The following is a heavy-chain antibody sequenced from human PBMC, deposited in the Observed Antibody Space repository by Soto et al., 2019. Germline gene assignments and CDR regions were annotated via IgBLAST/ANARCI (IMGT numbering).Heavy chain of an antibody. Sequence: GGSLRLSCAASGFTFSSSWMHWVRQAPGKGLVWVSRINSDGSSTSYADSVKGRFTISRDNAKNTLYLQMNSLRAEDTAVYYCASRYCSSSSCFYYWGQGTLVTVSS. D-gene: IGHD2-2*01. J-gene: IGHJ4*02. CDR3: ASRYCSSSSCFYY. V-gene: IGHV3-74*01. CDR2: INSDGSST. CDR1: GFTFSSSW.